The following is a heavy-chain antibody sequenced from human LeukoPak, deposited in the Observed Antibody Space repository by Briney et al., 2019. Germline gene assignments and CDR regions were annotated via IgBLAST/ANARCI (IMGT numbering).Heavy chain of an antibody. V-gene: IGHV3-11*04. Sequence: GSLRLSCAASGFTFSDYFMSWIRQAPGRGLEWVSYISSSGSTIYYADSVKGRFTISRDNAKNSLYLQMNSLRAEDTAVYYCARDPAYDCTFDMWGQGTMVTVSS. CDR2: ISSSGSTI. CDR3: ARDPAYDCTFDM. D-gene: IGHD2-21*01. CDR1: GFTFSDYF. J-gene: IGHJ3*02.